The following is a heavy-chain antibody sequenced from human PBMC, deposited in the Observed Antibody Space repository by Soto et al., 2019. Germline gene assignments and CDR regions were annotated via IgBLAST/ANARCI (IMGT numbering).Heavy chain of an antibody. J-gene: IGHJ4*02. D-gene: IGHD3-10*01. Sequence: SETLSLTCIVSGGSITRRSSYWAWIRQPPGKGLEWVGTFYYGKTYHNPSLRSRITIAVDTSKNQFTLKLNSVSAADTAFYYCATTRGLAVGGSFDYWGQGMLVTVSS. CDR1: GGSITRRSSY. CDR3: ATTRGLAVGGSFDY. V-gene: IGHV4-39*01. CDR2: FYYGKT.